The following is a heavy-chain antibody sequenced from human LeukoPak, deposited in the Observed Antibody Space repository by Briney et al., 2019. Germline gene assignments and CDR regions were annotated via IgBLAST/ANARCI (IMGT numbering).Heavy chain of an antibody. CDR1: GYTFTSYW. D-gene: IGHD3-9*01. J-gene: IGHJ4*02. V-gene: IGHV5-10-1*01. CDR3: ARLKYDILTGYRSGY. CDR2: ITTSPSDT. Sequence: GESLKIPCKGFGYTFTSYWITWVRQMPGKSLKRLGGITTSPSDTNYSPSFQGHVTISAAKSTSTAYLQWRSLKAPDTAMYYCARLKYDILTGYRSGYWGQGTLVTASS.